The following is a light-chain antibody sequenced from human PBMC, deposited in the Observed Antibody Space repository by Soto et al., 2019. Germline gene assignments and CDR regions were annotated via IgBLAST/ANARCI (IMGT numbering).Light chain of an antibody. CDR3: QKYGSSIPST. CDR2: GAS. V-gene: IGKV3-20*01. CDR1: QSVSSSY. J-gene: IGKJ1*01. Sequence: PGNLYLYPGERATLSCRASQSVSSSYLAWYQQKPGQAPRLLIYGASSRATGIPDRFSGSGSGTDFTLTISRLEPEDFAVYYCQKYGSSIPSTSGHGTQLDIK.